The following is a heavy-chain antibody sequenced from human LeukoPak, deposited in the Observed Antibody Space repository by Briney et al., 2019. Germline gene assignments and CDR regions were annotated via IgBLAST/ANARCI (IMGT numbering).Heavy chain of an antibody. CDR2: ISSSSRSI. Sequence: GGSLRLSCAASGFTFSSYSMNWVRQAPGKGLEWVSSISSSSRSIYYADSVKSRFTISRDNAKNSLYLQMNSLRAEDTAVYYCARDRDYSNPFDYWGQGTLVTVSS. J-gene: IGHJ4*02. D-gene: IGHD4-11*01. CDR3: ARDRDYSNPFDY. V-gene: IGHV3-21*01. CDR1: GFTFSSYS.